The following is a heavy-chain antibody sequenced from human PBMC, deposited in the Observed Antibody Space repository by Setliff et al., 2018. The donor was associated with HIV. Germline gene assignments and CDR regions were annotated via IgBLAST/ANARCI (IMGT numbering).Heavy chain of an antibody. Sequence: SETLSLTCTVSGDSISSTTFYWGWIRQPPGEGLEWIGSIYNSGSTYYNPSLKSRIIISSDTSKNQISLRLTSVTAADTAVYFCARSLAGLMNYFDYWGQGMLVTVSS. D-gene: IGHD6-19*01. CDR1: GDSISSTTFY. V-gene: IGHV4-39*01. J-gene: IGHJ4*02. CDR2: IYNSGST. CDR3: ARSLAGLMNYFDY.